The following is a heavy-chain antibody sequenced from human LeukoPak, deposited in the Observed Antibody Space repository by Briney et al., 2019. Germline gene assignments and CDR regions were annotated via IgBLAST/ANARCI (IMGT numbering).Heavy chain of an antibody. D-gene: IGHD5-12*01. CDR1: GFTFNNHG. Sequence: GGSLRLSCAASGFTFNNHGMHWVRQAPGKGLEWVAFILYDGSDKYYADSVRGRFTISRDNAKNSLYLQMNSLRAEDTAVYYCARGRGYSGYDPSDYWGQGALVTVSS. V-gene: IGHV3-30*02. J-gene: IGHJ4*02. CDR2: ILYDGSDK. CDR3: ARGRGYSGYDPSDY.